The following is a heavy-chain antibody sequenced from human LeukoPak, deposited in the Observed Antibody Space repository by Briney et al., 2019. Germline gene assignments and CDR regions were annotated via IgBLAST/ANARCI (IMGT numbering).Heavy chain of an antibody. J-gene: IGHJ4*02. D-gene: IGHD4-17*01. CDR3: ARGGDYGDYPFDY. V-gene: IGHV3-11*01. Sequence: PGGSLRLSCAASKFIFSDYYMGWIRQAPGKGLEWISCISSSTSTIYYADSVRGRFTVSRDNAKNSLYLEMNNLSAEDTAVYYCARGGDYGDYPFDYWGQGTLVTVSS. CDR2: ISSSTSTI. CDR1: KFIFSDYY.